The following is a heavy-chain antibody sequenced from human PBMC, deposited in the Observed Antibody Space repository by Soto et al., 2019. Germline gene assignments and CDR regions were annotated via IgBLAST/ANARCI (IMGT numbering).Heavy chain of an antibody. J-gene: IGHJ5*02. CDR1: GYSFTGYG. V-gene: IGHV1-18*01. Sequence: XSVKVSCKASGYSFTGYGITWVRQAPGQGLEWMGWISAYNGNTNYAQNLPGRVTMTTDTSTYTSYMERSSLQSDDTAVYYCPRDLGVDLSAPEEFFGPGGQETLSPSPQ. CDR2: ISAYNGNT. CDR3: PRDLGVDLSAPEEFFGP. D-gene: IGHD3-3*01.